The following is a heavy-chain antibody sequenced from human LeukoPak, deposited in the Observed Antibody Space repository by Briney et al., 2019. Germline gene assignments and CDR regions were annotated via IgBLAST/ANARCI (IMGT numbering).Heavy chain of an antibody. CDR2: ISGSGGST. V-gene: IGHV3-23*01. J-gene: IGHJ4*02. Sequence: HTGGSLRLSCAASGFTFSNYAMSWVRQAPGKGLEWVSAISGSGGSTYYADSVKGRFTISRDNSKNTLYLQMNSLRDGDTAVYYCASADSGVYDYWGQGTLVTVSS. CDR3: ASADSGVYDY. CDR1: GFTFSNYA. D-gene: IGHD3-10*01.